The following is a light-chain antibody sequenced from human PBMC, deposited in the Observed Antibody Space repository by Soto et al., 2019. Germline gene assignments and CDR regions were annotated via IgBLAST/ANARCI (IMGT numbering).Light chain of an antibody. Sequence: LTQPPSASGSPGQSVAISCTGTGSDVGGYNYVSWYQQHPGKAPKLMIYEVNKRPSGAPDRFSGSKSGNTASLTVSGLQAEDEADYYCSSYAGSSNVFGTGTKVTVL. CDR1: GSDVGGYNY. CDR2: EVN. J-gene: IGLJ1*01. CDR3: SSYAGSSNV. V-gene: IGLV2-8*01.